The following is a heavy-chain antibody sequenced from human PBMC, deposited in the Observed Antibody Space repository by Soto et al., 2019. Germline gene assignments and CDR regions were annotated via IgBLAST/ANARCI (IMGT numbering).Heavy chain of an antibody. V-gene: IGHV3-9*01. CDR2: IIWNNGRI. CDR1: GXTFDDFS. J-gene: IGHJ6*02. Sequence: SLRLSCVASGXTFDDFSMHWVRLAPGKGLELVSCIIWNNGRIYYADSVRGRFTSSRDKAQNSLYLEMNSLRDDETALYYCAKGSELYYFYGMDVWDQGTTVTVS. CDR3: AKGSELYYFYGMDV. D-gene: IGHD1-26*01.